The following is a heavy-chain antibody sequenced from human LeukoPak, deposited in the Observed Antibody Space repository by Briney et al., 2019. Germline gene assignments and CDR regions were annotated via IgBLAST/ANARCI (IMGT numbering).Heavy chain of an antibody. J-gene: IGHJ4*02. CDR2: INSDGSST. D-gene: IGHD3-3*01. CDR3: ARVWSGYLTDY. CDR1: GFTFSSYW. V-gene: IGHV3-74*01. Sequence: GGSLRLSCAASGFTFSSYWMHWVRQAPGKGLVWVSHINSDGSSTTYADSVKGRFTISRDNAKNTLYLQMNSLRAEDTAVYYRARVWSGYLTDYWGQGTLVTVSS.